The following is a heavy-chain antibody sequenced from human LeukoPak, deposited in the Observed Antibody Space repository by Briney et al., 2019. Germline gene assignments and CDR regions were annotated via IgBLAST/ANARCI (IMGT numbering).Heavy chain of an antibody. D-gene: IGHD1-26*01. CDR2: IDYSGST. Sequence: SETLSLTCSVSGGSISSLYWSWIRQPPGKGLEWIGYIDYSGSTNYNPPLKSRVTISLDTSKNQFSVKLSSLTTADTAVYYCARGRRSSGRHDAFDVWGQGTMVTVSS. CDR3: ARGRRSSGRHDAFDV. V-gene: IGHV4-59*01. CDR1: GGSISSLY. J-gene: IGHJ3*01.